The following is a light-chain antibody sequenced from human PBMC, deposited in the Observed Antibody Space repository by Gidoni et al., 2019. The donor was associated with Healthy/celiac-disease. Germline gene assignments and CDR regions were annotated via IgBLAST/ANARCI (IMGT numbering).Light chain of an antibody. Sequence: DIQMTQSPSSLSASVGDRDTITCRASQSIRRYLNRYQQKTGKATTHLIYAAPSLQSGGASMFSGSGSGTDFTLTLRSLQPEDFATYYCQQSYSTPGTFGQGTKVEIK. V-gene: IGKV1-39*01. CDR1: QSIRRY. J-gene: IGKJ1*01. CDR3: QQSYSTPGT. CDR2: AAP.